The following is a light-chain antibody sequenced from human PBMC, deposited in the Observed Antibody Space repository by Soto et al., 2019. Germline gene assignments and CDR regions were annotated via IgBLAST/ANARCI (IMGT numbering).Light chain of an antibody. CDR2: GAS. CDR3: QQYGSSPPYT. J-gene: IGKJ2*01. Sequence: IVLTQSPGTLSLSPGERATLSCRASQSVSNNYLAWYQQKPGQAPRLLIYGASSRATGIPDRFSGSGSGTDFTLTISRLEPEDFAVYYCQQYGSSPPYTFGQGTKVDIK. CDR1: QSVSNNY. V-gene: IGKV3-20*01.